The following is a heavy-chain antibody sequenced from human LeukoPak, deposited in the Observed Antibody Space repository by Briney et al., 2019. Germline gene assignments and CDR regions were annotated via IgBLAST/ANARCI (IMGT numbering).Heavy chain of an antibody. CDR2: IYYSGST. CDR1: GGSISSYY. CDR3: AREERYGSSYDY. J-gene: IGHJ4*02. Sequence: SETLSLTCTVSGGSISSYYWSWIRQPPGKGLEWIGYIYYSGSTNYNPSLKSRVTISVDTSKNQFSLKLSSVTAADTAVYYCAREERYGSSYDYWGQGTPVTVSS. D-gene: IGHD3-10*01. V-gene: IGHV4-59*01.